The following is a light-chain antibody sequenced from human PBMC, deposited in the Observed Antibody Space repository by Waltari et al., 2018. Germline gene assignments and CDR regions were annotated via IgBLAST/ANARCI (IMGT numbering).Light chain of an antibody. V-gene: IGLV6-57*03. Sequence: NFMLTQPHSVSESPGKTVIISCTRRSGSIASNYVHWYQQRPGSAPTIVIYEDNLRPSGVPDRFSGSIESASNTASLTISGLTAEDEADYYCQSFDDKTALFGGGTKLTVL. J-gene: IGLJ2*01. CDR2: EDN. CDR3: QSFDDKTAL. CDR1: SGSIASNY.